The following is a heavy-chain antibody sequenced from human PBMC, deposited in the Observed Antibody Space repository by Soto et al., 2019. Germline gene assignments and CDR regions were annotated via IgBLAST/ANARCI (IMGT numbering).Heavy chain of an antibody. J-gene: IGHJ4*02. CDR2: IGGSGGQS. CDR1: VFTFISHA. D-gene: IGHD5-12*01. Sequence: GGSLSLSCAASVFTFISHAMAWVRQAPGKGLEWVSSIGGSGGQSYYADSVKGRFTISRDNSKNTVDLQMNSLRAEDTAVYYCAKDRPSRNSGYDFEADYWGQGTLVTVSS. V-gene: IGHV3-23*01. CDR3: AKDRPSRNSGYDFEADY.